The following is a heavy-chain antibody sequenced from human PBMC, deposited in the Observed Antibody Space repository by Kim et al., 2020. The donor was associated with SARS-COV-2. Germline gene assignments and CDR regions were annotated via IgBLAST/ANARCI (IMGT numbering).Heavy chain of an antibody. J-gene: IGHJ1*01. D-gene: IGHD3-10*01. V-gene: IGHV3-33*05. CDR3: ATDLYYGSGSYPWEYFQH. CDR1: GFTFSSYG. CDR2: ISYDGSNK. Sequence: GGSLRLSCAASGFTFSSYGMHWVRQAPGKGLEWVAVISYDGSNKYYADSVKGRFTISRDNSKNTLYLQMNSLRAEDTAVYYCATDLYYGSGSYPWEYFQHWGQGTLVTVSS.